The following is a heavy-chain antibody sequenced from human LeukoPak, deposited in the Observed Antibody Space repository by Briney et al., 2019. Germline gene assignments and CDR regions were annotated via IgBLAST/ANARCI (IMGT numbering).Heavy chain of an antibody. CDR1: GFALSNQA. D-gene: IGHD6-19*01. V-gene: IGHV3-23*01. J-gene: IGHJ4*02. CDR3: AKDARRTSGWYFFDS. CDR2: ISDSGDIT. Sequence: GGSLRLSCAASGFALSNQAMGWVRQASGKGLEWVSVISDSGDITYYADSVKGRFTISRDNSKNTLFLQMNSLRAEDTAVYYCAKDARRTSGWYFFDSWGQGTLVTVSS.